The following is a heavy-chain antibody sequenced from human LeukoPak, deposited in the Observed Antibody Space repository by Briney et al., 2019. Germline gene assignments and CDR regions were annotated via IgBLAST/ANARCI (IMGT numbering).Heavy chain of an antibody. CDR2: ISSSGSTI. Sequence: PGGSLRLSCAASGFTFSSYEMNLVRQAPGKGLEWVSYISSSGSTIYYADSVKGRFTISRDNAKNSLYLQMNSLRAEDTAVYYCARAGDYGGNSDAFDIWGQGTMVTVSS. V-gene: IGHV3-48*03. CDR1: GFTFSSYE. CDR3: ARAGDYGGNSDAFDI. J-gene: IGHJ3*02. D-gene: IGHD4-23*01.